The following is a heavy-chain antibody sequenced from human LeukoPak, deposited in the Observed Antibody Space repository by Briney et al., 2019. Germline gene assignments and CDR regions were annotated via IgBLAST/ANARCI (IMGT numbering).Heavy chain of an antibody. D-gene: IGHD4-23*01. Sequence: GASVKVSCKASGYTFGIYDINWVRQATGQGLEWMGWINPNTGNTGYAQKFQGRVTFTRDPSISTAYIELSSLTSEDTAVYYCGRVLGGGNSVHFDYWGQGALVTVSS. V-gene: IGHV1-8*02. J-gene: IGHJ4*02. CDR1: GYTFGIYD. CDR2: INPNTGNT. CDR3: GRVLGGGNSVHFDY.